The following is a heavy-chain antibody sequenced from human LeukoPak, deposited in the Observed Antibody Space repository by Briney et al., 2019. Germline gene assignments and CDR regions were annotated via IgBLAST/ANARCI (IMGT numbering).Heavy chain of an antibody. CDR3: ARGRSSGSFS. Sequence: PSDPLSFTKTAGDGSISSYSWSWIRKPAAKGLEWIGRIYTSGITNYNPSLKSRVTMSVDTCKSQFSLKLSSVTAADTAVYYCARGRSSGSFSWGQGTLVTVSS. D-gene: IGHD3-22*01. CDR1: DGSISSYS. J-gene: IGHJ4*02. CDR2: IYTSGIT. V-gene: IGHV4-4*07.